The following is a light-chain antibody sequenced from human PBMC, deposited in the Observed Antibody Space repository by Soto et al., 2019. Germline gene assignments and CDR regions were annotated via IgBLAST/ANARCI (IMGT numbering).Light chain of an antibody. CDR2: AAS. CDR3: QQSDSTPQT. V-gene: IGKV1-39*01. J-gene: IGKJ1*01. CDR1: QSISNY. Sequence: DIQMTQSPSSLSASVGDRVTISCRASQSISNYLNWYQQKPGTAPKLLIYAASTVQSGVPSRFSGSGSGTDFTLTISSLQIEDFATYFCQQSDSTPQTFGQGTKVDIK.